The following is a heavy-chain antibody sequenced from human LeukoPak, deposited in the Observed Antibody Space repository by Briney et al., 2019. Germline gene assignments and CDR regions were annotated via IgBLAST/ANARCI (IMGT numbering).Heavy chain of an antibody. D-gene: IGHD4-11*01. CDR1: GFTFSSYW. Sequence: PGGSLRLSCAASGFTFSSYWMHWVRQAPGKGPVWVSRINSDGSSTSYADSVKGRFTISRDNAKNTLYLQMNSLRAEDTAVYYCARVGRVTNFYYYYGMDVWGQGTTVTVSS. CDR3: ARVGRVTNFYYYYGMDV. V-gene: IGHV3-74*01. CDR2: INSDGSST. J-gene: IGHJ6*02.